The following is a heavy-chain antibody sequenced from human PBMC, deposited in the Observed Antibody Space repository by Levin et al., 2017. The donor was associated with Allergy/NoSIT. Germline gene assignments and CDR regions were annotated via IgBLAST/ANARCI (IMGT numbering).Heavy chain of an antibody. CDR2: IYYSGST. V-gene: IGHV4-59*01. CDR3: ARDWTTAAPGGGHYYYGMDG. CDR1: GGSITNYY. J-gene: IGHJ6*02. Sequence: KSSETLSLTCTVSGGSITNYYWSWIRQPPGKGLEWIGYIYYSGSTNYNPSLQSRLTISVDASKNQFSLKLTSVTAADSAMYYCARDWTTAAPGGGHYYYGMDGWGQGTTVTVSS. D-gene: IGHD3/OR15-3a*01.